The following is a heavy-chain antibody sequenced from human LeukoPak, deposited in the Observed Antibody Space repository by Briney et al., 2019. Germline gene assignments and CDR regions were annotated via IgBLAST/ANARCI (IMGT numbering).Heavy chain of an antibody. V-gene: IGHV1-2*02. CDR2: INPNSRGT. J-gene: IGHJ3*02. CDR1: GYTFTDYY. Sequence: ASVKVSCRASGYTFTDYYMHWVRQAPGQGLEWMGWINPNSRGTDSAQKFQGRFSMTRDTSISTAYMEVSRLRSDDTAVYYCARRGREYSHDAFDIWGQGTMVTVSS. CDR3: ARRGREYSHDAFDI. D-gene: IGHD5-18*01.